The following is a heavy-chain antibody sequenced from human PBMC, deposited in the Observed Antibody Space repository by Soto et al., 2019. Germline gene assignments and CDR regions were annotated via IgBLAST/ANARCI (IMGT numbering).Heavy chain of an antibody. CDR3: AKLYSTSWYEDY. J-gene: IGHJ4*02. CDR2: ISGSGDNT. CDR1: GFIFSNYV. Sequence: GGSLRLSCAASGFIFSNYVMSWVRQAPGKGLEWVSGISGSGDNTYYADSVKGRFAISKDNSKNTLYLQMNSLRAEDTAVYYCAKLYSTSWYEDYWGRGTLVTVSS. V-gene: IGHV3-23*01. D-gene: IGHD2-2*01.